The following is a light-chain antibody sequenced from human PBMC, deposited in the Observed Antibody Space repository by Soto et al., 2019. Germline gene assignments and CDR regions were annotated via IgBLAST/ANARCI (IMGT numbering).Light chain of an antibody. V-gene: IGKV3-11*01. CDR3: QQRSNWPPIT. Sequence: DIVLTQSPATLSLSPGERATLSCRASQSVSSYLAWYQQQPGQAPRLLIYDASNRATGIPARFSGSGSGTDFTLTISSLEPEDFAVYYCQQRSNWPPITFGQGAKVDIK. J-gene: IGKJ1*01. CDR1: QSVSSY. CDR2: DAS.